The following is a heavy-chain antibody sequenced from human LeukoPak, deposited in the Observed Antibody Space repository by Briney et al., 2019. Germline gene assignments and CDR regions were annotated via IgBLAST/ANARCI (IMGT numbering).Heavy chain of an antibody. CDR1: GYTFTSYD. V-gene: IGHV1-8*01. CDR2: MNPNSGNT. D-gene: IGHD5-18*01. Sequence: GASVKVSCKASGYTFTSYDINWVRQATGQGLEWMGWMNPNSGNTGYAQKIQGRVTMNRNTSISTAYMELSSLRSEDTAVYYCARGVGGYSYGLGAYWFDPWGQGTLVTVSS. J-gene: IGHJ5*02. CDR3: ARGVGGYSYGLGAYWFDP.